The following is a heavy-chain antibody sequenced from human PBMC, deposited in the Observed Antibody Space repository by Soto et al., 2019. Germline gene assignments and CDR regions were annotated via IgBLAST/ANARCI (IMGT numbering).Heavy chain of an antibody. J-gene: IGHJ3*02. CDR1: GFTFSSYA. Sequence: QVQLVESGGGVVQPGRSLRLSCAASGFTFSSYAMHWVRQAPGKGLEWVAFISYDESNKYYADSVKGRFTISRDNSKNPLYLQMNSLSAEDTAVYYCARVRGSSWYEGAFDIWGQGTMVTVSS. V-gene: IGHV3-30-3*01. CDR2: ISYDESNK. CDR3: ARVRGSSWYEGAFDI. D-gene: IGHD6-13*01.